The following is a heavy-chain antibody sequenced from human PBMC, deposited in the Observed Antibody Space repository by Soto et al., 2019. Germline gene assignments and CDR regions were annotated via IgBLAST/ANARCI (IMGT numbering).Heavy chain of an antibody. CDR2: IYWDDDK. V-gene: IGHV2-5*02. Sequence: QITLKESGPTLVKPTQTLTLTCTYSGFSLSTSGVGVGWIRQPPGKALEWLALIYWDDDKRYSPSLKSRLTITKDTSKHQVGLTMTHMDPVDTATYYCAHRWFGDPFDYWGQGTLVTVSS. J-gene: IGHJ4*02. CDR3: AHRWFGDPFDY. CDR1: GFSLSTSGVG. D-gene: IGHD3-10*01.